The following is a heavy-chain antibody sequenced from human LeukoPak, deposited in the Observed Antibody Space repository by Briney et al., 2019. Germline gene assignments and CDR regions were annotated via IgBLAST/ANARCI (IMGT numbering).Heavy chain of an antibody. Sequence: PSETLSLTCAVYGGSFSGYYWSWIRQPPGKGLEWIGEINHSGSTNYNPSLKSRVTISVDTSKNQFSLKLSSVTAADTAVYYCARGRARRYDKRLSRDFDIRGQGTMVTVSS. D-gene: IGHD3-16*02. V-gene: IGHV4-34*01. CDR2: INHSGST. CDR1: GGSFSGYY. J-gene: IGHJ3*02. CDR3: ARGRARRYDKRLSRDFDI.